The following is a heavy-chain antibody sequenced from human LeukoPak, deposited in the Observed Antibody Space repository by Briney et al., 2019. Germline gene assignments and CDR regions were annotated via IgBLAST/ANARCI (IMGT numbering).Heavy chain of an antibody. CDR1: GYTFTSYG. V-gene: IGHV1-18*01. CDR3: ARDLGYSSGWYEGAGTYYFDY. J-gene: IGHJ4*02. CDR2: ISAYNGNT. Sequence: VASVKISCKASGYTFTSYGISWVRQAPGQGLEWMGWISAYNGNTNYAQKLQGRVTMTTDTSTSTAYMELRSLRSDDTAVYYCARDLGYSSGWYEGAGTYYFDYWGQGTLVTVSS. D-gene: IGHD6-19*01.